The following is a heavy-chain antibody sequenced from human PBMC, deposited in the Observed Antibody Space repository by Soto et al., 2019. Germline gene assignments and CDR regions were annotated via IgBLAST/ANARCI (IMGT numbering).Heavy chain of an antibody. V-gene: IGHV5-51*01. CDR3: AIPPYDILTGYYLGDAFDI. Sequence: GESLKISCKGSGYSFTSYWIGWVRQMPGKGLEWMGIIYPGDSDTRYSPSFQGQVTFTADKSISTAYLQWSSLKASDTAMYYCAIPPYDILTGYYLGDAFDIWGQGTMVTVSS. J-gene: IGHJ3*02. D-gene: IGHD3-9*01. CDR1: GYSFTSYW. CDR2: IYPGDSDT.